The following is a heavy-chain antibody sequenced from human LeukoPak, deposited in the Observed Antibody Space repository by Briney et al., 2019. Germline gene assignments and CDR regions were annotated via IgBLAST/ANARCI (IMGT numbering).Heavy chain of an antibody. D-gene: IGHD3-10*01. CDR3: AREMRSPRGGFDY. CDR1: GGSIGSSTYY. J-gene: IGHJ4*02. Sequence: SETLSLTCTVSGGSIGSSTYYWGWIRQPPGMGLEWIGSMYYSGSTYYNPSLKSRITISVDTSKSQFSLKLRSVTAADTAVYYCAREMRSPRGGFDYWDQGTLVTVSS. CDR2: MYYSGST. V-gene: IGHV4-39*07.